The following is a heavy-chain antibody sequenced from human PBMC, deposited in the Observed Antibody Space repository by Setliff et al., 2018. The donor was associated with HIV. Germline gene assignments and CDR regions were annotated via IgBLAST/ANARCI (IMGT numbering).Heavy chain of an antibody. CDR1: GFTSADYT. V-gene: IGHV3-43*01. CDR3: AKDRQSFDYFDY. J-gene: IGHJ4*02. Sequence: GGSLRLSCAASGFTSADYTMHWVRQAPGKGLEWVSLISWDGGSTYYADSVKGRFTISRDNSKNSLYLQMNSLRTEDTALYYCAKDRQSFDYFDYWGQGTLVTVSS. CDR2: ISWDGGST. D-gene: IGHD3-3*01.